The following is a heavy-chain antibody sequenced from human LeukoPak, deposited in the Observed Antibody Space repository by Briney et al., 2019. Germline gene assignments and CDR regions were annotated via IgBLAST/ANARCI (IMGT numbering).Heavy chain of an antibody. Sequence: SVKASCKASGGTFSSYAISWVRQAPGQGLEWMGGIIPIFGTANHAQKFQGRVTITTDESTSTAYMELSSLRSEDTAVYYCARGGGAYCGGDCYNQGDAFDIWGQGTMVTVSS. CDR3: ARGGGAYCGGDCYNQGDAFDI. CDR1: GGTFSSYA. J-gene: IGHJ3*02. D-gene: IGHD2-21*02. CDR2: IIPIFGTA. V-gene: IGHV1-69*05.